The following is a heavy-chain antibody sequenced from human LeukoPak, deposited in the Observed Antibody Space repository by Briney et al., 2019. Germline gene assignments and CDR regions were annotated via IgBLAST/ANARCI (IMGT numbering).Heavy chain of an antibody. CDR2: IYYSGST. J-gene: IGHJ6*03. CDR3: AGTTAAMDYMDV. D-gene: IGHD2-2*01. CDR1: GGSISSSSYY. V-gene: IGHV4-39*07. Sequence: SETLSLTCTVSGGSISSSSYYWGWIRQPPGKGLEWIGSIYYSGSTYYNPSLKGRVTISVDTSKNQFSLKLSSVTAADTAVYYCAGTTAAMDYMDVWGKGTTVTVSS.